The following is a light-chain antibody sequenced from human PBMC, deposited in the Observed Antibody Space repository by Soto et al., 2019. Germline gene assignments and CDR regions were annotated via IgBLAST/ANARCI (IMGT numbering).Light chain of an antibody. Sequence: QLVLTPSPSASASPGASVKLTCTLSSGHSTYTIAWHQQHPGKGPRYLMRLKNDGSHTKGDGIPDRFSGSSFGAERYLTISSLQSEDEADYYCQTWDTGIQVFGAGTKLTVL. V-gene: IGLV4-69*01. J-gene: IGLJ2*01. CDR1: SGHSTYT. CDR2: LKNDGSH. CDR3: QTWDTGIQV.